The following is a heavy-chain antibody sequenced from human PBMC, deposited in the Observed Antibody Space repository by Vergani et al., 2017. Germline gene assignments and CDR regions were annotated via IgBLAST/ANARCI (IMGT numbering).Heavy chain of an antibody. CDR2: ISWNSGSI. CDR3: AKAQSPYYYDSSCYYFDY. D-gene: IGHD3-22*01. J-gene: IGHJ4*02. V-gene: IGHV3-9*03. Sequence: EVQLVESGGGLVQPGRSLRLSCVASGFTFDDYAMHWVRQAPGKGLEWVSGISWNSGSIGYADSVRDRFTISRDNAKNSLYLQMNSLRAADVALYYCAKAQSPYYYDSSCYYFDYWGQGTLVTVSS. CDR1: GFTFDDYA.